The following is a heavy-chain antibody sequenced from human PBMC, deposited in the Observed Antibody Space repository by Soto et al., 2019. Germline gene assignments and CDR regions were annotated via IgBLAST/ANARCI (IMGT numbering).Heavy chain of an antibody. V-gene: IGHV3-23*01. Sequence: GGSLRLSCATSGFTFGSSAVSWVRQAPGKGLEWVSTLEYTGSSTSYGRTHYADSVKGRFTISGDTSKNTLYLQMNSLRAEDTAVYYCAKDAEGYLWGQGTLVTVSS. CDR2: LEYTGSSTSYGRT. CDR1: GFTFGSSA. CDR3: AKDAEGYL. J-gene: IGHJ5*02.